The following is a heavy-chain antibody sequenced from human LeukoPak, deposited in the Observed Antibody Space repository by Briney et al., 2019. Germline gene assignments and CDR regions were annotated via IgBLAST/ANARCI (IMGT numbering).Heavy chain of an antibody. D-gene: IGHD3-10*01. J-gene: IGHJ4*02. CDR3: AKAFSYYNSGTLDY. Sequence: SETLSLTCTVSGGSISSYYWSWIRQPPGKGLEWIGYIYYSGSTDYNPSLKSRVTISLDASKNQFSLKLSSVTAADTAVYYCAKAFSYYNSGTLDYWGQGTLVTVSS. V-gene: IGHV4-59*01. CDR2: IYYSGST. CDR1: GGSISSYY.